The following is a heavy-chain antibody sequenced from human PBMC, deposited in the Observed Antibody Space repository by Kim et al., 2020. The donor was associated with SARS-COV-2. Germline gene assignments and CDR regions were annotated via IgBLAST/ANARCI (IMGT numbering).Heavy chain of an antibody. V-gene: IGHV3-23*01. CDR3: AKGDYYDSSGYYFGY. J-gene: IGHJ4*02. Sequence: DSVKGRFTISRDNSKNTLYLQMNSLRAEDTAVYYCAKGDYYDSSGYYFGYWGQGTLVTVSS. D-gene: IGHD3-22*01.